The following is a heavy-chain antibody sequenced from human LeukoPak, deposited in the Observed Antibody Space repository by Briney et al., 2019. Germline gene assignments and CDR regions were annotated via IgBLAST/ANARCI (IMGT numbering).Heavy chain of an antibody. Sequence: SVKVSCKASGGTFSSYAVSWVRQAPGQGLEWMGRIIPILGIVNYAQKFQGRVTITADKSASTAYMELSSLRSEDTAVYYCASTRYCSSTSCFRYYYYYYMDVWGKGTTVTVSS. CDR1: GGTFSSYA. D-gene: IGHD2-2*01. CDR2: IIPILGIV. J-gene: IGHJ6*03. CDR3: ASTRYCSSTSCFRYYYYYYMDV. V-gene: IGHV1-69*04.